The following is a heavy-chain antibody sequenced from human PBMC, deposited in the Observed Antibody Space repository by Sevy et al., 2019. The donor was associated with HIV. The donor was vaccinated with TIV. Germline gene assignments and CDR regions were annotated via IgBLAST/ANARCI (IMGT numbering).Heavy chain of an antibody. J-gene: IGHJ1*01. CDR3: AGPGAAAGDAEYFQH. CDR2: ISSSSSYI. V-gene: IGHV3-21*01. CDR1: GFTFSSYS. D-gene: IGHD6-13*01. Sequence: GGSLRLSCAASGFTFSSYSMNWVRQAPGKGLEWVSSISSSSSYIYYADSAKGRFTISRDNAKNSLYLQMNSLRAEDTAVYYCAGPGAAAGDAEYFQHWGQGTLVTVSS.